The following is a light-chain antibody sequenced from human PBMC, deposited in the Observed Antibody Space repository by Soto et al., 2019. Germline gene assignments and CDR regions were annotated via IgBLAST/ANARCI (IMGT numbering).Light chain of an antibody. V-gene: IGKV1-39*01. CDR2: AAS. Sequence: DIQMTQSPSSMSGSVGDRVTITCRASQTMNNYLNWYQQKPGKAPKLLIYAASSLQSGVPSRFSGSGFGTDFTLTITSLQPEDFATYYCQQTNSKPWTFGQGTKV. CDR3: QQTNSKPWT. CDR1: QTMNNY. J-gene: IGKJ1*01.